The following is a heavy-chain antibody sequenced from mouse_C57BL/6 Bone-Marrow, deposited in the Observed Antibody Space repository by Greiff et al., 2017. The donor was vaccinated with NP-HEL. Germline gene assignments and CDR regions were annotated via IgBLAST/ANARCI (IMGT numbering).Heavy chain of an antibody. J-gene: IGHJ1*03. Sequence: EVQVVESGGGLVQPKGSLKLSCAASGFSFNTYAMNWVRQAPGKGLEWVARIRSKSNNYATYYADSVKDRFTISRDDSESMLYLQMNNLKTEDTAMYYCVRRYYYGSEYFDVWGTGTTVTVSS. V-gene: IGHV10-1*01. CDR3: VRRYYYGSEYFDV. D-gene: IGHD1-1*01. CDR2: IRSKSNNYAT. CDR1: GFSFNTYA.